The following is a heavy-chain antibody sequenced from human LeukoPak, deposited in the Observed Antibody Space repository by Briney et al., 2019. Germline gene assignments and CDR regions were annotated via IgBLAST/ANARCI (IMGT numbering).Heavy chain of an antibody. CDR1: GGSISSYH. CDR3: ARVGAMYYYGSEPHWFDP. D-gene: IGHD3-10*01. CDR2: IYYSVST. V-gene: IGHV4-59*01. J-gene: IGHJ5*02. Sequence: SETLSLTCTVPGGSISSYHWSWIRQPPGEGLEWIGYIYYSVSTNYNPSLKSRVTISVDTSKNQFSLKLSSVTAADTAVYYCARVGAMYYYGSEPHWFDPWGQGTLVSVSS.